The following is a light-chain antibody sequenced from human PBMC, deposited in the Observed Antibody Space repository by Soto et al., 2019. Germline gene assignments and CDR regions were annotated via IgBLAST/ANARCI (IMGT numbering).Light chain of an antibody. CDR3: QQRGGWPLT. J-gene: IGKJ4*01. V-gene: IGKV3-11*01. Sequence: EIVLTQSPATLSLSPGERAALSCRASQGVGRFLAWYQQTPGQAPRLLIYDASNRATGIPARFSGSGSETDFPPAIDNLEPEDFAVYYCQQRGGWPLTFGGGTKVEIK. CDR2: DAS. CDR1: QGVGRF.